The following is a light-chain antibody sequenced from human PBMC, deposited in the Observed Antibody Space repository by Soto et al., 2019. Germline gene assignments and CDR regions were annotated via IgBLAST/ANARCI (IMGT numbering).Light chain of an antibody. CDR2: GAS. J-gene: IGKJ1*01. CDR1: RSVGTF. CDR3: QQYGSSPQT. Sequence: EIVLTQSPGTLSLSPGERATLSCRASRSVGTFLAWYQQKPGQAPRLLIYGASSRATGIPDRFSGSGSGTDFTLTISRLEPEDIAVYYCQQYGSSPQTFGQGTKVDIK. V-gene: IGKV3-20*01.